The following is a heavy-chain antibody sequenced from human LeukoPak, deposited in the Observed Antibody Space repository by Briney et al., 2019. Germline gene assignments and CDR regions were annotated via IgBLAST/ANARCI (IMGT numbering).Heavy chain of an antibody. Sequence: SETLSLTCTVSGGSISSYYWSWIRQPAGKGLEWIGRIYTSGSTNYNPSLKSRVTMSVDTSKNQFSLKLSSVTAADTAVYYCARGPTLDFWSGYSPFDYWGQGTLVTVSP. J-gene: IGHJ4*02. CDR2: IYTSGST. CDR3: ARGPTLDFWSGYSPFDY. V-gene: IGHV4-4*07. CDR1: GGSISSYY. D-gene: IGHD3-3*01.